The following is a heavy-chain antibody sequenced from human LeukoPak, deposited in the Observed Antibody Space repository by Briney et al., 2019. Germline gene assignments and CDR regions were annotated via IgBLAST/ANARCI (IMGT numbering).Heavy chain of an antibody. D-gene: IGHD1-26*01. CDR3: ARRGSTAGLDY. V-gene: IGHV1-2*02. CDR2: IHPNSGGR. CDR1: GYTFTVYY. J-gene: IGHJ4*02. Sequence: ASVTLSCTSSGYTFTVYYMHWVRQAPGQGLEWMGWIHPNSGGRNYAQKVQGRVSLTRATAICTAYVELSRLSSEHTAVYYCARRGSTAGLDYWGQGTLVTVSS.